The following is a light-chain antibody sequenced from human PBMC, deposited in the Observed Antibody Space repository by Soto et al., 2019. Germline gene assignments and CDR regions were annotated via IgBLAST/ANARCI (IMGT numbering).Light chain of an antibody. CDR2: DAS. J-gene: IGKJ1*01. CDR3: QQYSSYPWT. V-gene: IGKV1-5*01. Sequence: DIQMTQSPSTLSASVGDRVTITCRAGQSISSWLAWYQQKPGKAPKLLIYDASSLESGVPSPFSGSGSGTEFTLTISSLQPDDVATYYCQQYSSYPWTFGQGTKVEIK. CDR1: QSISSW.